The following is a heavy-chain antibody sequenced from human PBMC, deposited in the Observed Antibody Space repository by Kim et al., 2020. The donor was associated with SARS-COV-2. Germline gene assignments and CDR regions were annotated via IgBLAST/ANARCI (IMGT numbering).Heavy chain of an antibody. CDR2: IIPIFGTA. J-gene: IGHJ4*02. Sequence: SVKVSCKASGGTFSSYAISWVRQAPGQGLEWMGGIIPIFGTANYAQKFQGRVTITADESTSTAYMELSSLRSEDTAVYYCARGSSGWSNGFWSFDYWGQGTLVTVSS. V-gene: IGHV1-69*13. D-gene: IGHD6-19*01. CDR3: ARGSSGWSNGFWSFDY. CDR1: GGTFSSYA.